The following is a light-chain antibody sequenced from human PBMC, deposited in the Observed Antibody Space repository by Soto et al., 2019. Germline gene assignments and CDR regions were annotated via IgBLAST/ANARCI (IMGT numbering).Light chain of an antibody. V-gene: IGKV1-33*01. CDR2: DAS. CDR1: QNINNY. J-gene: IGKJ5*01. Sequence: DIQMTQSPSSLSASVGDRVTITCQARQNINNYLNWSQQQPGRAHKLLIYDASNLEAGVPSRFRGSGSGTDFTFAISRLQPEDIATYYCQQYENLPTFGQGTRLAIK. CDR3: QQYENLPT.